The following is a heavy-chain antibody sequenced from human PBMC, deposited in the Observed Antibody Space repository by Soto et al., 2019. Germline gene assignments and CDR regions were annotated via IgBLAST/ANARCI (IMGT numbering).Heavy chain of an antibody. CDR3: ARDYRGDGYNPYYFDY. Sequence: SETLSLTCTVSGGSISSYYWSWIRQPPGKGLEWIGYIYYSGSTNYNPSLKSRVTISVDTSKNQFSLKLSSVTAADTAVYYCARDYRGDGYNPYYFDYWSQGTLVTVSS. V-gene: IGHV4-59*01. CDR2: IYYSGST. CDR1: GGSISSYY. D-gene: IGHD3-10*01. J-gene: IGHJ4*02.